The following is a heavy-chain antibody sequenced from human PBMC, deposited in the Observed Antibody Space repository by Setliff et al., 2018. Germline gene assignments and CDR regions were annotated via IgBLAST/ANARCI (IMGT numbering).Heavy chain of an antibody. V-gene: IGHV3-30*02. J-gene: IGHJ4*02. CDR1: GFAFSTYG. D-gene: IGHD1-1*01. CDR2: IRYDGSYK. Sequence: PGGSLRLSCVASGFAFSTYGMHWVRQAPGRGLEWVASIRYDGSYKQYDDSVKGRFTIPRDNSENTLDLQMNSLRVEDTALYYCAKVKKQLIRGSGFDLWGQGTLVTVSS. CDR3: AKVKKQLIRGSGFDL.